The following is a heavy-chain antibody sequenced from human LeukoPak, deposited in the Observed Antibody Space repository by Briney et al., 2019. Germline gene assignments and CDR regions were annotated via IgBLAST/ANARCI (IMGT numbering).Heavy chain of an antibody. CDR3: ARETGIWFGDATGN. CDR2: IIPIFGTA. D-gene: IGHD3-10*01. CDR1: GGTFSSYA. J-gene: IGHJ4*02. Sequence: ASVKVSCKASGGTFSSYAISWVRQAPGQGLEWMGGIIPIFGTANYAQKFQGRVTITADESTSTAYMELSSLRSEDTAVYYCARETGIWFGDATGNWGQGTLVTVSS. V-gene: IGHV1-69*13.